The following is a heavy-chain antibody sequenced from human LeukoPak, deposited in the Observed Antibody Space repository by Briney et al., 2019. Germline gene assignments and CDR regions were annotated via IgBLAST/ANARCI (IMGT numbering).Heavy chain of an antibody. CDR2: MHHSGST. J-gene: IGHJ4*02. Sequence: SSETLSLTCGVSGYSISSGYYWGWIRQPPGKGLGWIGSMHHSGSTYYNASLKSRVTISVDTSKNQFSLKLSSVTAADTAVYYCARQIRGSSSPRNFDYWGQGTLVTVSS. CDR1: GYSISSGYY. V-gene: IGHV4-38-2*01. D-gene: IGHD6-6*01. CDR3: ARQIRGSSSPRNFDY.